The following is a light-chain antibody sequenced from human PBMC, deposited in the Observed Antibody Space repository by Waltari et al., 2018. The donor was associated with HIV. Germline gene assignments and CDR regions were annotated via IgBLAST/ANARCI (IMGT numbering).Light chain of an antibody. CDR3: LQRTNWPPRGT. V-gene: IGKV3-11*01. CDR1: QSIGNY. J-gene: IGKJ2*02. CDR2: DAY. Sequence: EILLTQSPATLSLSPGERATLSCRASQSIGNYLAWYQHKPGRAPRLLIYDAYKRATGIPARFSGSGSGTDFTLTISSLEPEDFAIYYCLQRTNWPPRGTFGLGTKLEI.